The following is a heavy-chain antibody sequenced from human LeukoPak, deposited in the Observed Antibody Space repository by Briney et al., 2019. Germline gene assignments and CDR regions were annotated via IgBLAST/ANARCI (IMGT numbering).Heavy chain of an antibody. V-gene: IGHV3-23*01. J-gene: IGHJ4*02. CDR3: AKDPYYYDTSGYNGDY. D-gene: IGHD3-22*01. CDR1: GFTFSNYA. Sequence: GGSLRLSCAASGFTFSNYAMSWVRQAPGKGLEWVSSISGSGGSTYYADAVKGRFTISRDNSKNTLFLQMNSLRAEDTAVYYCAKDPYYYDTSGYNGDYWGQGTLVTVSS. CDR2: ISGSGGST.